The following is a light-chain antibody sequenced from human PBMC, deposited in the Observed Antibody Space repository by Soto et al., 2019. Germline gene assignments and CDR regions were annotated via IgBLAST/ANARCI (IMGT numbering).Light chain of an antibody. V-gene: IGLV2-23*02. CDR2: EVS. Sequence: QSALTQPDSVSGSPGQSITISCTGTSSDVGSYNLVSWYQQHPGKAPKLMIYEVSKRPSGVSNRFSGSKSGNTASLTISGLQAEDEADYYCCSYAGSSTWVFGGGTKVTVL. J-gene: IGLJ3*02. CDR3: CSYAGSSTWV. CDR1: SSDVGSYNL.